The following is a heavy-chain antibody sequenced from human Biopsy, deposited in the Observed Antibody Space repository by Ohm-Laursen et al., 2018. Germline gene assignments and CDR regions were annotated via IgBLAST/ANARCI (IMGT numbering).Heavy chain of an antibody. D-gene: IGHD3-22*01. CDR1: GGSISNNNYY. J-gene: IGHJ5*02. CDR2: IFYRGST. V-gene: IGHV4-39*01. CDR3: ARDYDTSGYYYVS. Sequence: SDTLSLTCTVSGGSISNNNYYWGWIRQPPGKGLAWIGSIFYRGSTHYKPSLKSRVNIYVDTSKNQFSLKLNSVTAADTAVYYCARDYDTSGYYYVSWGQGTLVTVSS.